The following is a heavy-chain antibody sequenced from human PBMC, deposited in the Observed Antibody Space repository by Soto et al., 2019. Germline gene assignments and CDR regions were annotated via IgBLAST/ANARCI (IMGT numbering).Heavy chain of an antibody. Sequence: EVQLVESGGDLVQPGGSLRLSCVASGFTFNTYWMSWVRQAPGKGLEWVANIKEDGSDKYYVDSVKGRFTISRDNAKNLLYLQMNCLGAGDTAMYYCARFTRGSSGDYWGQGTLVTVSS. J-gene: IGHJ4*02. CDR1: GFTFNTYW. CDR3: ARFTRGSSGDY. CDR2: IKEDGSDK. D-gene: IGHD6-25*01. V-gene: IGHV3-7*01.